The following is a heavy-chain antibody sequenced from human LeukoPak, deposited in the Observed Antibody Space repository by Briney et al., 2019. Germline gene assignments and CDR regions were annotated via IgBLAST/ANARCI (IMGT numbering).Heavy chain of an antibody. V-gene: IGHV4-61*02. Sequence: SETLSLTCTVSGGSISSGSYYWSWIRQPAGKGLEWIGRIYSSGSTNYNPSLKSRVTMSVDTSKNQFSLKVTSVTAADTAVYYCARVGYASSAIYFQQWGQGTLVSVSS. CDR3: ARVGYASSAIYFQQ. J-gene: IGHJ1*01. CDR2: IYSSGST. CDR1: GGSISSGSYY. D-gene: IGHD2-8*01.